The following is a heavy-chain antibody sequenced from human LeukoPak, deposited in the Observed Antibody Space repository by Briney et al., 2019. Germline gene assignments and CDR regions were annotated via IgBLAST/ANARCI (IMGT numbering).Heavy chain of an antibody. CDR3: ARSNWNYDGHFDY. CDR2: VYYSGST. CDR1: GGSISSYY. V-gene: IGHV4-59*01. J-gene: IGHJ4*02. Sequence: SETLSLTCTVSGGSISSYYWSWIRQPPGKGLEWIGYVYYSGSTNCNPSLKSRVTISVDTSKNQFSLKLSSVTAADTAVYYCARSNWNYDGHFDYWGQGTLVTVSS. D-gene: IGHD1-7*01.